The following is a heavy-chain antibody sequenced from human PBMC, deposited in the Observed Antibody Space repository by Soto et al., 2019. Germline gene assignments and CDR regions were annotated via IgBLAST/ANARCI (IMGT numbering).Heavy chain of an antibody. CDR1: SRFSRRGRCH. Sequence: SGALSVTSTICSRFSRRGRCHWGWIRQPPGKGLEWIASIKYSGTTFYNPSLKSRVTLSVDTSKNQFALKLSSVTAAETAVYYCARHGITGSYYDAFGIWGQGTMVT. V-gene: IGHV4-39*01. CDR3: ARHGITGSYYDAFGI. CDR2: IKYSGTT. J-gene: IGHJ3*02. D-gene: IGHD1-26*01.